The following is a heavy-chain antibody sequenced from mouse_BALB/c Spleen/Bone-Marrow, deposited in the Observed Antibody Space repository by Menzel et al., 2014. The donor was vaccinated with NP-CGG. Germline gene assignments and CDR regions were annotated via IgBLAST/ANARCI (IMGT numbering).Heavy chain of an antibody. V-gene: IGHV5-17*02. CDR1: GFTFSSFG. D-gene: IGHD1-1*01. CDR3: VRSGSSSGYFDC. Sequence: EVKLMESGGGLVQPGGSRKLSCAASGFTFSSFGMHWVRQAPEKGLEWVAYISSGSSTIYYADTVVGRFTISRDNPKNTLFLQMTSLRSEDTAMYYCVRSGSSSGYFDCWGQGTTLTVSS. J-gene: IGHJ2*01. CDR2: ISSGSSTI.